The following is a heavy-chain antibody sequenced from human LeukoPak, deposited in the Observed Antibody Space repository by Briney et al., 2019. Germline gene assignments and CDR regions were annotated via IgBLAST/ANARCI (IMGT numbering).Heavy chain of an antibody. D-gene: IGHD4-17*01. CDR2: INAGNGNT. Sequence: GASVKVSCKASGYTFTSYAMHWVRQAPGQRLEWMGWINAGNGNTKYSQKFQGRVTITRDTSASTAYMELSSLGSEDTAVYYCARGPPGRNDYGEGDYWGQGTLVTVSS. CDR3: ARGPPGRNDYGEGDY. J-gene: IGHJ4*02. V-gene: IGHV1-3*01. CDR1: GYTFTSYA.